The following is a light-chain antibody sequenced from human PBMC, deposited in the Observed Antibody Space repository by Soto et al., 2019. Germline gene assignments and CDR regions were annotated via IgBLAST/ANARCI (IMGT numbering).Light chain of an antibody. J-gene: IGKJ4*01. CDR2: GAS. V-gene: IGKV3-20*01. CDR1: QSVSSNY. Sequence: PGQRATLSCRASQSVSSNYLAWYQQKPGQAPRLLVYGASSRATGIPDRFSGSGSGADFTLTISRLEPEDCVVYYCQQYGSSPLTFGGGTKVEIK. CDR3: QQYGSSPLT.